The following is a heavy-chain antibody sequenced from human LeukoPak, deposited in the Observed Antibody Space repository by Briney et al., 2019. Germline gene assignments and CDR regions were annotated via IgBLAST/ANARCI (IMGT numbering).Heavy chain of an antibody. Sequence: ASVKVSCKASGYTFTGYYMHWVRQAPGQGLEWMGWINPDSGGTNYAQKFQGRVTMTRDTSISTAYMEVSRLRSDDTAVYYCAREGSGWYGNFDYWGQGTLVTVSS. CDR3: AREGSGWYGNFDY. V-gene: IGHV1-2*02. CDR2: INPDSGGT. J-gene: IGHJ4*02. D-gene: IGHD6-19*01. CDR1: GYTFTGYY.